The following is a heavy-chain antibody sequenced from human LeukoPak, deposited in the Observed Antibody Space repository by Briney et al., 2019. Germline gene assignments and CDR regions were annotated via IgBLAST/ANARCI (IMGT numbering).Heavy chain of an antibody. V-gene: IGHV1-18*01. CDR2: ISAYNGDT. D-gene: IGHD2-8*02. J-gene: IGHJ4*02. Sequence: ASVKVSCKASGYTFNTYGIIWVRQAPGQGLEWMGWISAYNGDTTYAQKLQGRVTLTTDASTSTAYMELRSLRSDDTAVYYCAKESTGGSLEIDYWGQGTLVTVSS. CDR3: AKESTGGSLEIDY. CDR1: GYTFNTYG.